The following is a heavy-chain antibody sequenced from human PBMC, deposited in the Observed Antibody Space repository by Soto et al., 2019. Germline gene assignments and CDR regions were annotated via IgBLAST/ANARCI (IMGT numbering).Heavy chain of an antibody. CDR3: ARDPDSGDYGVDY. CDR2: INAGNGNT. D-gene: IGHD4-17*01. CDR1: GYTFTSYA. V-gene: IGHV1-3*05. J-gene: IGHJ4*02. Sequence: QVQLVQSGAEEKKPGASVKVSCKASGYTFTSYAMHWVRQAPGQRLEWMGWINAGNGNTKYSQKFQGRVTITRDTSASTAYMELSSLRSEDTAVYYCARDPDSGDYGVDYWGQGTLVTVSS.